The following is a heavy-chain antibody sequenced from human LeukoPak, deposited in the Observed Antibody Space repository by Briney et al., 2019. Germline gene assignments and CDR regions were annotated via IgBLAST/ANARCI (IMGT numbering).Heavy chain of an antibody. D-gene: IGHD2-21*01. CDR2: IYYTGST. J-gene: IGHJ5*02. V-gene: IGHV4-59*01. Sequence: SETLSLTCTVSGGSISNYYWNWIRQPPGKGLEWIGNIYYTGSTNYNPSLKSRVTISVDTSKNQFSLRLSSVTAADTAVYYCARQAIPGWFDPWGQGTLVTVSS. CDR3: ARQAIPGWFDP. CDR1: GGSISNYY.